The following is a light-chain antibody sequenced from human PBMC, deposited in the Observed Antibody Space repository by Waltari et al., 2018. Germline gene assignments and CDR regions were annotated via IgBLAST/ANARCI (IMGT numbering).Light chain of an antibody. V-gene: IGLV3-1*01. CDR2: QDN. CDR1: KLGNKY. J-gene: IGLJ2*01. CDR3: QAWDTTTVV. Sequence: SYELTKPPSVSVSPGQTATITCSGDKLGNKYTYWYQQKPGQSPVLVIYQDNKRPSGIPERFSGSNSGNTATLTISGTQAMDEATYFCQAWDTTTVVFGGGTKLTVL.